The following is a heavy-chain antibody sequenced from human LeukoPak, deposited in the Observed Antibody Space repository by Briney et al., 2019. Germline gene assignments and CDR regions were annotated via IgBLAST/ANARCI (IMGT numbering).Heavy chain of an antibody. CDR3: ARDGIASRYYFYDMDV. CDR2: ISYDGSNK. Sequence: GGSLRLSCAASGFTFSSYSMNWARQAPGKGLEWVAVISYDGSNKYYADSVKGRFTISRDNSKNTLYLQMNSLRAEDTAVYYCARDGIASRYYFYDMDVWGQGTTVTVSS. CDR1: GFTFSSYS. V-gene: IGHV3-30*03. D-gene: IGHD3-3*02. J-gene: IGHJ6*02.